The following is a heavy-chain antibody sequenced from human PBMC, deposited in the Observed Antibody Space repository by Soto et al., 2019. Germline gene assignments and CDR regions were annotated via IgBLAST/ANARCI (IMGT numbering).Heavy chain of an antibody. CDR1: GGTFSSYA. V-gene: IGHV1-69*13. CDR2: IIPIFGTA. CDR3: ASSPQVTIFGVVTTRWFDP. D-gene: IGHD3-3*01. Sequence: ASVKVSCKASGGTFSSYAISWVRQAPGQGLEWMGGIIPIFGTANYAQKFQGRVTITADESTSTAYMELSSLRSEDTAVYYCASSPQVTIFGVVTTRWFDPWGQGTRVTVSS. J-gene: IGHJ5*02.